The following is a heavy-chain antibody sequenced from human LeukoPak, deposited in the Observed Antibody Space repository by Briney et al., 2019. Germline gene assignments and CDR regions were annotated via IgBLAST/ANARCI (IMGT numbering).Heavy chain of an antibody. CDR1: GFTFNNYA. V-gene: IGHV3-48*03. CDR3: AREGEDDFWSGFDF. Sequence: GGSLRLSCAVSGFTFNNYAINWVRQVPGKGLEWLSYIGSNGDDKLYADSVKGRFTISRDDAKNSVYLQMNSLRPEDTAVYYCAREGEDDFWSGFDFWGQGTLVTVSS. J-gene: IGHJ4*02. D-gene: IGHD3-3*01. CDR2: IGSNGDDK.